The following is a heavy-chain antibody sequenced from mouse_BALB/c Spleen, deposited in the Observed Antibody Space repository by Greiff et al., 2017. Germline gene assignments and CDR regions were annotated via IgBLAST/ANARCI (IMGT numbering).Heavy chain of an antibody. Sequence: EVQLVESGGGLVQPGGSRKLSCAASGFTFSSFGMHWVRQAPEKGLEWVAYISSGSSTIYYADTVKGRFTISRDNPKNTLFLQMTSLRSEDTAMYYCARDYGSSFFDYWGQGTTLTVSS. CDR1: GFTFSSFG. D-gene: IGHD1-1*01. CDR2: ISSGSSTI. J-gene: IGHJ2*01. CDR3: ARDYGSSFFDY. V-gene: IGHV5-17*02.